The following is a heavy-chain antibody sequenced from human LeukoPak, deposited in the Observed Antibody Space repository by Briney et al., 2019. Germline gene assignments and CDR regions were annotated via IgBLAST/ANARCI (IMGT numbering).Heavy chain of an antibody. D-gene: IGHD3-10*01. CDR1: GFTFSSYS. Sequence: GGSLRLSCAASGFTFSSYSMNWVRQAPGKGLEWVSYISSSGSTIYYADSVKGRFTISRDNAKNSLYLQMNSLRAEDTAVYYCARTLITMVRGIMSGGDYWGQGTLVTVSS. V-gene: IGHV3-48*04. J-gene: IGHJ4*02. CDR3: ARTLITMVRGIMSGGDY. CDR2: ISSSGSTI.